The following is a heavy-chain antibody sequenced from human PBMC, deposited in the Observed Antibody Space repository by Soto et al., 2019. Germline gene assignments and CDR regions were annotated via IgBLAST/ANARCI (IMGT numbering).Heavy chain of an antibody. D-gene: IGHD5-18*01. Sequence: QVQLVESGGGVVQPGRSLRLSCAASGFTFSSYGMHWVRQAPGKGLEWVAVISYDGSNKYYADSVKGRFTISRDNSKNTLYLQMNSLRAEDTAVYYCAKDPNTATTQIDYWGQGTLVTVSS. CDR3: AKDPNTATTQIDY. J-gene: IGHJ4*02. CDR2: ISYDGSNK. V-gene: IGHV3-30*18. CDR1: GFTFSSYG.